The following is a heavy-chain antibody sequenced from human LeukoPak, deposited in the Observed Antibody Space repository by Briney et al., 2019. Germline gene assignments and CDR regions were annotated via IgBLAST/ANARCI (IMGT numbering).Heavy chain of an antibody. J-gene: IGHJ6*02. Sequence: SETLSLTCTVSGGSISSSSYYWGWIRQPPGKGLEWIGNIYYQGDTYYNASLKSRVTISVDTSKNRFSLNLSSVTAADTAVYYCARATVTVYYGMDVWGQGTTVTVSS. CDR2: IYYQGDT. D-gene: IGHD4-17*01. CDR3: ARATVTVYYGMDV. CDR1: GGSISSSSYY. V-gene: IGHV4-39*07.